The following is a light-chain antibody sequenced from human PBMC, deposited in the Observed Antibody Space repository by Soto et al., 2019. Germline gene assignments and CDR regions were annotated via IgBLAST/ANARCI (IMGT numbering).Light chain of an antibody. V-gene: IGKV1-5*03. CDR3: QQYTSYSYT. Sequence: DIQMTQSPSTLSASVGDRVTITCRASQSISSWLAWYQQKPGKAPKLLIYKASSVESGVPSRFSGSGSGTEFTLTISSLQPDYFATYYCQQYTSYSYTFGQGTMLEIK. CDR1: QSISSW. CDR2: KAS. J-gene: IGKJ2*01.